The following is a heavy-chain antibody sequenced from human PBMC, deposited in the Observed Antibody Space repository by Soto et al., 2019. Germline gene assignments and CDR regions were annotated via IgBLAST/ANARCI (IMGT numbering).Heavy chain of an antibody. Sequence: ASVKVSCKASGYTLTGYYMHWVRQAPGQGLEWMGWINPNSGGTNYAQKFQGRVTMTRDTSISTAYMELSRLRSDDTAVYYCARVGELHYYYSYGMDVWGQGTTVIVSS. CDR2: INPNSGGT. CDR1: GYTLTGYY. D-gene: IGHD1-26*01. V-gene: IGHV1-2*02. CDR3: ARVGELHYYYSYGMDV. J-gene: IGHJ6*02.